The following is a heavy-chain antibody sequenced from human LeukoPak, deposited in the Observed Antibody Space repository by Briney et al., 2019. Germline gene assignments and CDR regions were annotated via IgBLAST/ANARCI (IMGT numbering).Heavy chain of an antibody. CDR1: GGSIRSF. CDR2: IYGSGST. Sequence: SETLSLTCTVSGGSIRSFWSWIRQPAGKGLEWIGRIYGSGSTDYNPSLKSRVTMSIDTSKNQFSLNLISVTAADTAVYYCARDSGTTGEVKFDPWGQGTLVTVSS. CDR3: ARDSGTTGEVKFDP. V-gene: IGHV4-4*07. J-gene: IGHJ5*02. D-gene: IGHD3-10*01.